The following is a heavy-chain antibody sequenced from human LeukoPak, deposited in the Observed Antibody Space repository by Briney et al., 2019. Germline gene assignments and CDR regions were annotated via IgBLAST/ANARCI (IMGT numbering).Heavy chain of an antibody. V-gene: IGHV1-2*02. J-gene: IGHJ5*02. CDR2: INPNSGGT. D-gene: IGHD1-7*01. CDR3: ARGITGTTGDWFDP. CDR1: GYTFTSYG. Sequence: GASVKVSCKASGYTFTSYGISWVRQAPGQGLEWMGWINPNSGGTNYAQKFQGRVTMTRDTSISTAYMELSRLRSDDTAVYYCARGITGTTGDWFDPWGQGTLVTVSS.